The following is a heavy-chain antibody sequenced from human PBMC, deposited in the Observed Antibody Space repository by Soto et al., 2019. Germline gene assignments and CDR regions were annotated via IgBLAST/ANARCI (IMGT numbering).Heavy chain of an antibody. CDR3: ARRNYGEEGYFFDF. V-gene: IGHV4-39*01. CDR2: IYYSGST. CDR1: GGSISSSSYY. D-gene: IGHD4-17*01. Sequence: SETLSLTCTVSGGSISSSSYYWGWIRQPPGKGQEWIGTIYYSGSTYYNPSLKSRVTISVDTSKNQFSLKLSSVTAADTVVYYCARRNYGEEGYFFDFWGQGVLVTVSS. J-gene: IGHJ4*02.